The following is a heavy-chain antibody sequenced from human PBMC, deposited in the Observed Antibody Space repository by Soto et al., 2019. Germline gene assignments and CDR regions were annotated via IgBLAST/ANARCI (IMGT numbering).Heavy chain of an antibody. J-gene: IGHJ4*02. CDR2: ICSTGTT. Sequence: QLQLQESGPGLVKPSETLSLTCTVSGGSISDTSYYWGWVRQPPGQGLEWIGSICSTGTTYYIPSLKSRLTMSVDTYNNQFSLSLNSVTAADTALYFCARHRRETGTYAQPLDYWGQGTLVTVSS. CDR1: GGSISDTSYY. D-gene: IGHD1-1*01. V-gene: IGHV4-39*01. CDR3: ARHRRETGTYAQPLDY.